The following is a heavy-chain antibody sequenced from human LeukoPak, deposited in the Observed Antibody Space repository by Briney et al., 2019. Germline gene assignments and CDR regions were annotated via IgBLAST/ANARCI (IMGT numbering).Heavy chain of an antibody. D-gene: IGHD6-19*01. V-gene: IGHV1-46*01. CDR1: GYTFTSYY. CDR3: ARKRSIAVAGTYYYYYYGMDV. Sequence: HGASVKVSCKASGYTFTSYYMHWVRQAPGQGLEWMGIINPSGGSTSYAQKFQGRVTMTRDTSTSTVYMELSSLRSEDTAVYYCARKRSIAVAGTYYYYYYGMDVWGQGTTVTVSS. J-gene: IGHJ6*02. CDR2: INPSGGST.